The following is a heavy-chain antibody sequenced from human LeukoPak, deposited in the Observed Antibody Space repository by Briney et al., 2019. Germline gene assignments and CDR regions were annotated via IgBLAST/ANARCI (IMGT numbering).Heavy chain of an antibody. J-gene: IGHJ4*02. V-gene: IGHV4-59*01. D-gene: IGHD4-11*01. CDR2: IYYSGST. CDR3: ARVYSNYGYYFDY. CDR1: GGSISSSY. Sequence: PSETLSLTCTVSGGSISSSYWSWIRQPPGKGLEWIGYIYYSGSTNYNPSLKSRVTISVDTSKNQFSLKLSSVTAADTAVYYRARVYSNYGYYFDYWGQGTLVTVSS.